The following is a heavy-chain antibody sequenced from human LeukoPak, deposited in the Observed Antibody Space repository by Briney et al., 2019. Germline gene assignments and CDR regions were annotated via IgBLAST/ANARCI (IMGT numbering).Heavy chain of an antibody. CDR3: AKSDGSGSYFDY. CDR2: INHSGST. V-gene: IGHV4-34*01. J-gene: IGHJ4*02. CDR1: GGSFSGYY. D-gene: IGHD3-10*01. Sequence: PSETLSLTCAVYGGSFSGYYWSWIRQPPGKGLEWIGEINHSGSTNYNPSLKSRVTISVDTSKNQFSLKLSSVTAADTAVYYCAKSDGSGSYFDYWGQGTLVTVS.